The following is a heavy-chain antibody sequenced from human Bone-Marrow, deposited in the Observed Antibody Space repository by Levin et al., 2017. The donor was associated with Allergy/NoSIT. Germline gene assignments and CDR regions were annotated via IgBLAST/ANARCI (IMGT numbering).Heavy chain of an antibody. Sequence: GESLKISCAASGFTVSSNYMSWVRQAPGKGPEWVSVIYSGESTYYADSVKGRFTISRDNSKNTLYLQMNSLRAEDTAVYYCARGWFGELLSHWGQGTLVTVSS. CDR1: GFTVSSNY. CDR2: IYSGEST. J-gene: IGHJ4*02. V-gene: IGHV3-53*01. CDR3: ARGWFGELLSH. D-gene: IGHD3-10*01.